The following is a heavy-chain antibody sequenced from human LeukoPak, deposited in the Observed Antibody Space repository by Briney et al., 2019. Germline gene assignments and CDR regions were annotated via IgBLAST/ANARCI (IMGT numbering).Heavy chain of an antibody. J-gene: IGHJ4*02. CDR3: ARDHESTYYDFWSGYFSQRSYYFDY. Sequence: ASVKVSCKASGYTFTSYYMHWVRQAPGQGLEWMGIINPSGGSTSYAQKFQGRVAMTTDTSTSTVYMELSSLRSEDTAVYYCARDHESTYYDFWSGYFSQRSYYFDYWGQGTLVTVSS. D-gene: IGHD3-3*01. CDR2: INPSGGST. CDR1: GYTFTSYY. V-gene: IGHV1-46*01.